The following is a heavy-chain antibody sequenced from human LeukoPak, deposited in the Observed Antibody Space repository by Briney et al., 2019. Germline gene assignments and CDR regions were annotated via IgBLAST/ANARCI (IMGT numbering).Heavy chain of an antibody. CDR1: GGSISSYY. CDR3: ARLGGYSYGLRR. CDR2: IYYSGST. D-gene: IGHD5-18*01. Sequence: SETPSLTCTVSGGSISSYYWSWIRQPPGEGLEWIGYIYYSGSTNYNPSLKSRVTISVDTSKNQFSLKLSSVTAADTAVYYCARLGGYSYGLRRWGQGTLVTVSS. V-gene: IGHV4-59*01. J-gene: IGHJ4*02.